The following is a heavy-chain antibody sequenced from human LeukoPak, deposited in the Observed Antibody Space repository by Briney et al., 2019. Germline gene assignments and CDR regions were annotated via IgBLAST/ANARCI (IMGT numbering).Heavy chain of an antibody. D-gene: IGHD3-10*01. V-gene: IGHV4-39*01. J-gene: IGHJ4*02. CDR2: IYYSGST. CDR1: GFTFSNYW. Sequence: GSLRLSCAASGFTFSNYWMNWVRQPPGKGLEWIGSIYYSGSTYYNPSLKSRVTISVDTSKNQFSLKLSSVTAADTAVYYCARRKVRGVIDYWGQGTLVTVSS. CDR3: ARRKVRGVIDY.